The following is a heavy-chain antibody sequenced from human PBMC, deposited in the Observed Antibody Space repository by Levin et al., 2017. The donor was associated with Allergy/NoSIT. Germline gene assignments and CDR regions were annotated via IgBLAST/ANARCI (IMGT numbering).Heavy chain of an antibody. Sequence: PSETLSLTCAASGFTFSNYAMNWVRQAPGKGLEWVSGISGAGGSTYYADSVKGRFTISRDNSKNTLYLQINSLRAEDTAIYYCAKGVRYYYDSSEGWFDPWGQGTLVTVSS. CDR1: GFTFSNYA. CDR2: ISGAGGST. J-gene: IGHJ5*02. CDR3: AKGVRYYYDSSEGWFDP. D-gene: IGHD3-22*01. V-gene: IGHV3-23*01.